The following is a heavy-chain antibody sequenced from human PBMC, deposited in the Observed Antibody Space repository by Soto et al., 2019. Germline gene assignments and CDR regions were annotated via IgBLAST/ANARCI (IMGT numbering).Heavy chain of an antibody. CDR3: ARPKGTYSSGYYYFDF. V-gene: IGHV1-69*01. CDR2: IIPLFGTA. Sequence: QVQLGQSGAEVKQPGSSVRVSCKTSGGTFSTYAISWVRQAPGQGLEWMGAIIPLFGTADYSQKFQGRVTITADESTSTAYMELSSLRSDDTAVYFCARPKGTYSSGYYYFDFWGQGTLVTVSS. D-gene: IGHD6-19*01. CDR1: GGTFSTYA. J-gene: IGHJ4*02.